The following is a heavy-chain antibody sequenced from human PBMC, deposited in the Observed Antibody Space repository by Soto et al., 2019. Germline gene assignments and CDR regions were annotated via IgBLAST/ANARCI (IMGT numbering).Heavy chain of an antibody. D-gene: IGHD3-22*01. CDR3: ARDQTDSGGYSDS. CDR1: GFNFSGYG. Sequence: GGSLRLSGEASGFNFSGYGIHWVRKAPGKGLEWVAIIWNAGSNEYYAGSVKGRFTISRDNSKNTVYLQVSKLRAEDTAVYFCARDQTDSGGYSDSWGQGTLVTVSS. J-gene: IGHJ4*02. CDR2: IWNAGSNE. V-gene: IGHV3-33*01.